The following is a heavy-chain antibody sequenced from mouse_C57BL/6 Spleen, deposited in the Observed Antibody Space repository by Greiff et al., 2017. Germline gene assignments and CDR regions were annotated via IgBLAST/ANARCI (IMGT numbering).Heavy chain of an antibody. J-gene: IGHJ3*01. D-gene: IGHD1-1*01. CDR1: GFTFSSYA. Sequence: EVMLVESGGGLVKPGGSLTLSCAASGFTFSSYAMSWVRQPPEKRLEWVATISDGGSYTYYPDNVKGRFTISRDNAKNNLYLQMSHLKSEDTAMYYCARDRGYGSSPAWFAYWGQGTLVTVSA. CDR3: ARDRGYGSSPAWFAY. CDR2: ISDGGSYT. V-gene: IGHV5-4*01.